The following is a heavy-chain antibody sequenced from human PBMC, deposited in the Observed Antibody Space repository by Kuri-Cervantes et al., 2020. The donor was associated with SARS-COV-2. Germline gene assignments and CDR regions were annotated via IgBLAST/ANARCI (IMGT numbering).Heavy chain of an antibody. J-gene: IGHJ5*02. CDR3: ARGPRTTLYYYDSSGYSP. Sequence: SETLSLTCTVSGGSISSYYWGWIRQPPGKGLEWIGSIYYSGSTYYNPSLKSRVTVSVDTSKNQFSLKLSSVTAADTAVYYCARGPRTTLYYYDSSGYSPWGQGTLVTVSS. CDR2: IYYSGST. D-gene: IGHD3-22*01. V-gene: IGHV4-39*07. CDR1: GGSISSYY.